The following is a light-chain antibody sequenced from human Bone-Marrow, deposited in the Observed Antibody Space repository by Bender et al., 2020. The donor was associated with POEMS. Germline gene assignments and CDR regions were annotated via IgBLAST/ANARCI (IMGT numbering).Light chain of an antibody. Sequence: QSALTQPASVSGSPGQSITISCTGTSSDVGGYDYVSWYQQHPGKAPKLMIYDVSNRPSDISNRFSGSKSGNTASLTISGLQAEDEANYYCSSYTSRTTLIFGTGTKVTVL. CDR3: SSYTSRTTLI. V-gene: IGLV2-14*03. CDR2: DVS. J-gene: IGLJ1*01. CDR1: SSDVGGYDY.